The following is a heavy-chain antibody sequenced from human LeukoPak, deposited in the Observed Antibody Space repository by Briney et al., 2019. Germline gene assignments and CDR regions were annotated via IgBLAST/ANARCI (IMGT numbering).Heavy chain of an antibody. Sequence: SGGSLRLSCAASGFMFTSYSMNWVRQAPGKGPEWISYISAGNTIYYADSVKGRFTVSRNNAKNSLFLQMNSLRAEDTAIYYCARSGYGSGWHYFDYWGQGTPVTVSS. V-gene: IGHV3-48*04. CDR2: ISAGNTI. CDR1: GFMFTSYS. J-gene: IGHJ4*02. D-gene: IGHD6-19*01. CDR3: ARSGYGSGWHYFDY.